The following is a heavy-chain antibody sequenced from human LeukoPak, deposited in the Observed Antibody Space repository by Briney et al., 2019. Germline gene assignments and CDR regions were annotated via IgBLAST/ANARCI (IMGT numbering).Heavy chain of an antibody. V-gene: IGHV4-34*01. CDR2: INHSGST. CDR1: GGSFSGYY. J-gene: IGHJ4*02. Sequence: SETLSLTCAVYGGSFSGYYWSWIRQPPGKGLVWIGEINHSGSTNYNPSLKSRVTISVDTSKNQFSLKLSSVTAADTAVYYCASGYCSSTSCYAFDYWGQGTLVTVSS. D-gene: IGHD2-2*01. CDR3: ASGYCSSTSCYAFDY.